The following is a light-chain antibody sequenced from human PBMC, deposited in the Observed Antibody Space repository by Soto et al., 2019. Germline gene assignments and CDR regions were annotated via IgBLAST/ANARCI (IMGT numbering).Light chain of an antibody. CDR3: LQYNSLYT. CDR1: QSLSGW. J-gene: IGKJ2*01. V-gene: IGKV1-5*03. CDR2: KTS. Sequence: DIQMTQSPSTLSASVGDRVTITCRASQSLSGWLAWYQQKPEKAPKLLIYKTSSLESGVPSRFSGSGSGTEFTLTISSLQPDDFATYYCLQYNSLYTFGQGTKLEIK.